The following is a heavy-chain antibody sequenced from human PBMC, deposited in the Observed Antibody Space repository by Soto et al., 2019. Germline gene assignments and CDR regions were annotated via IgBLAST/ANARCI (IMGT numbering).Heavy chain of an antibody. D-gene: IGHD2-2*01. CDR1: GGTFSSYA. J-gene: IGHJ5*02. CDR2: IIPIFGTA. CDR3: ARGLGCSRTSWYQNWFDP. Sequence: QVQLVQSGAEVKKPGSSVKVSCKASGGTFSSYAISWVRQAPGQGLEWMGGIIPIFGTANYAQKFQGRVTITADESTSTGYLGLSRLRSEDTAVYYCARGLGCSRTSWYQNWFDPLGQGNLVT. V-gene: IGHV1-69*01.